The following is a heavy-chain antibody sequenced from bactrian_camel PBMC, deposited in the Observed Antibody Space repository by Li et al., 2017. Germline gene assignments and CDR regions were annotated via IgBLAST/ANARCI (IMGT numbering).Heavy chain of an antibody. CDR1: GFTFSSRW. D-gene: IGHD1*01. CDR3: AAELNGDRWASCRTGAYRY. CDR2: IYSDGSYT. Sequence: HVQLVESGGGLVQPGGSLRLSCAISGFTFSSRWMYWVRQAPGKGLECVSSIYSDGSYTLTADSVKGRFTISQDNPNGTLILQMDSLKPEDTALYYCAAELNGDRWASCRTGAYRYWGQGTQVTVS. J-gene: IGHJ4*01. V-gene: IGHV3S6*01.